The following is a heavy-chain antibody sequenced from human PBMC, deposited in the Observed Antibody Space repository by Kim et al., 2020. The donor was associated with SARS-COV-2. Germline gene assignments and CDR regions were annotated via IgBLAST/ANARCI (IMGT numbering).Heavy chain of an antibody. CDR1: GFTFSIYY. CDR3: VRGQGAI. Sequence: GGSLRLSCAGSGFTFSIYYMSWVRQAPGKGLECVASIKPDGSDKYYVDSVKGRFTISRDNAKNSLFLQMNSLRTEDTAVYYCVRGQGAIWGQGTMVTVSS. V-gene: IGHV3-7*04. D-gene: IGHD3-16*01. CDR2: IKPDGSDK. J-gene: IGHJ3*02.